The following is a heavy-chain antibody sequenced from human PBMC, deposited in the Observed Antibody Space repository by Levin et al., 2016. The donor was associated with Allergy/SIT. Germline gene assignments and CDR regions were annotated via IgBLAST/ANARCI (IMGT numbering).Heavy chain of an antibody. CDR3: ARHHIRLGFDP. J-gene: IGHJ5*02. Sequence: VRQMPGKGLEWMGIIYPGDSDTRYSPSFQGQVTISADKSISTAYLQWSSLKASDTAMYYCARHHIRLGFDPWGQGTLVTVSS. CDR2: IYPGDSDT. D-gene: IGHD3-9*01. V-gene: IGHV5-51*01.